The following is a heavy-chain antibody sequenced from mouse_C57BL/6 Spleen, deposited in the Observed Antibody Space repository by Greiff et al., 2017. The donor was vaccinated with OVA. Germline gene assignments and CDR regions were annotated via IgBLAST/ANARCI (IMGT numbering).Heavy chain of an antibody. V-gene: IGHV1-42*01. J-gene: IGHJ3*01. D-gene: IGHD1-1*01. CDR3: ARDYYGSSPFAY. Sequence: VHVKQSGPELVKPGASVKISCKASGYSFTGYYMNWVKQSPEKSLEWIGEINPSTGGTTYNQKFKAKATLTVDKSSSTAYMQLKSLTSEDSAVYYCARDYYGSSPFAYWGQGTLVTVSA. CDR1: GYSFTGYY. CDR2: INPSTGGT.